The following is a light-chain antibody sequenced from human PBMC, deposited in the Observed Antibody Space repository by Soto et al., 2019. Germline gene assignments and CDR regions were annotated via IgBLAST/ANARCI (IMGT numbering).Light chain of an antibody. CDR1: ENIYTN. V-gene: IGKV3-15*01. Sequence: EIELTQSPGTLSLSPGERAPLSCRASENIYTNLAWYQQKPGQAPRLLFYGASTRATGLPARFSGTGSGTEFTLTINSLQAEDSAVYYCQQYYNWPRTFGQGTRLEI. CDR2: GAS. CDR3: QQYYNWPRT. J-gene: IGKJ5*01.